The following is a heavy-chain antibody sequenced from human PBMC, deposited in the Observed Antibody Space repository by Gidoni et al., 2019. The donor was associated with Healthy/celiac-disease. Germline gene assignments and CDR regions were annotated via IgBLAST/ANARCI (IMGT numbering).Heavy chain of an antibody. Sequence: QVQLQESGPGLVKPSETLSLTCTVSGGSISSYYWSWIRQPAGKGLEWIGRIYTSGSTNYNPSLKSRVTMSVDTSKNQFSLKLSSVTAADTAVYYCARDRDYDFWSGYYLYGMDVWGQGTTVTVSS. CDR3: ARDRDYDFWSGYYLYGMDV. J-gene: IGHJ6*02. D-gene: IGHD3-3*01. CDR1: GGSISSYY. CDR2: IYTSGST. V-gene: IGHV4-4*07.